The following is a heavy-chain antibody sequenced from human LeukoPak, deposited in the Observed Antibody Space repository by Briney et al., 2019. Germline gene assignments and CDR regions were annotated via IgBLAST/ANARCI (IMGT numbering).Heavy chain of an antibody. CDR3: AREPAATRYMDV. V-gene: IGHV4-61*02. CDR1: GGSISSGSYY. J-gene: IGHJ6*03. Sequence: PSETLSLTCTVSGGSISSGSYYWSWIRQPAGKGLEWIGRIYTSGSTNYNPSLKSRVTISVDTSKNQFSLKLSSVTAADTAVYYCAREPAATRYMDVWGKGTTVTVSS. D-gene: IGHD2-2*01. CDR2: IYTSGST.